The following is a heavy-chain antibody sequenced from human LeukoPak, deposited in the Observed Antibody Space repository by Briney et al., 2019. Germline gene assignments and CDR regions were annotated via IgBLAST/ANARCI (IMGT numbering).Heavy chain of an antibody. V-gene: IGHV3-23*01. D-gene: IGHD3-10*01. J-gene: IGHJ4*02. Sequence: PGGSLRLSCAASGFTFSDYYMSWVRQAPGKGLEWVSAISGSGGSTYYADSVKGRFTISRDNSKNTLYLQMNSLRAEDTAVYYCAKLGFGESPYYFDYWGQGTLVTVSS. CDR3: AKLGFGESPYYFDY. CDR2: ISGSGGST. CDR1: GFTFSDYY.